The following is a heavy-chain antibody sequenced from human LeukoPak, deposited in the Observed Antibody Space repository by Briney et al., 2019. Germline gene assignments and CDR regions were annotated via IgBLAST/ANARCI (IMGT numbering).Heavy chain of an antibody. D-gene: IGHD1-1*01. CDR2: FDPEDGET. J-gene: IGHJ3*02. Sequence: GASVKVSCKVSGYTLTELSMHWVRQAPGKGLEWMGGFDPEDGETIYAQKFQGRVTITADESTSTDYMELSSLRSEDTAVYYCARESGTTGIDAFDIWGQGTMVTVSS. CDR3: ARESGTTGIDAFDI. CDR1: GYTLTELS. V-gene: IGHV1-24*01.